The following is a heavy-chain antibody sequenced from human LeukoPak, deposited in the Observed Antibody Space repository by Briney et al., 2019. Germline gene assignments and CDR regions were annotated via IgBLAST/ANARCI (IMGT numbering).Heavy chain of an antibody. CDR3: ARDSSSWQH. CDR1: GFTFDSYS. CDR2: IYYSGST. Sequence: KAGGSLRLSCAASGFTFDSYSMNWVRQAPGKGLEWVGYIYYSGSTNYNPSLKSRVTISVDTSKNQFSLKLSSVTAADTAVYYCARDSSSWQHWGQGTLVTVSS. V-gene: IGHV4-59*01. J-gene: IGHJ4*02. D-gene: IGHD6-13*01.